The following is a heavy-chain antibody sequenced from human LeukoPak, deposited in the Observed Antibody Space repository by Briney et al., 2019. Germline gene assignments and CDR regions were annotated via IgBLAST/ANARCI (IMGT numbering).Heavy chain of an antibody. V-gene: IGHV3-23*01. Sequence: GGSLRLSCAASGFTFSSYAMSWVRQAPGKGLEWVSAISGSGGSTYYADPVKGRFTISTDNSRNMLYLQMNSLRAEDTAMYYCTDLLPTLYYFDSWGQGTLVIVSS. J-gene: IGHJ4*02. CDR1: GFTFSSYA. D-gene: IGHD2-15*01. CDR2: ISGSGGST. CDR3: TDLLPTLYYFDS.